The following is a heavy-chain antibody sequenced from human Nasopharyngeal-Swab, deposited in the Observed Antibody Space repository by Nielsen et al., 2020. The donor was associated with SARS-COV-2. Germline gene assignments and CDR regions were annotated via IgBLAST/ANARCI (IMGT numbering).Heavy chain of an antibody. CDR2: ISRSGGTI. D-gene: IGHD3-22*01. Sequence: GGSLRLSCAASGFTFSSYEMNWVRQVPGKGPEWVSYISRSGGTIYYADSVKGRFTISRDNAKNSLYLQMNSLRAEDTAVYYCARGVYDSSGYYYPWGQGTLVTVSS. CDR1: GFTFSSYE. V-gene: IGHV3-48*03. CDR3: ARGVYDSSGYYYP. J-gene: IGHJ5*02.